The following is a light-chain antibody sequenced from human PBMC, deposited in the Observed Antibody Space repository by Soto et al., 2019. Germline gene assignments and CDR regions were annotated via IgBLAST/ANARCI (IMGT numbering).Light chain of an antibody. CDR2: ANR. Sequence: NFMLTQPHSVSESPGKTVTISCTRSSGSIVSNFVQWYQQRPGSAPTNVIFANRQRPSGVPDRFSGSIDTSSNSASLTISGLKTEDEADYYCQSYDSDTVSRVFGGGTKVTVL. J-gene: IGLJ3*02. V-gene: IGLV6-57*03. CDR3: QSYDSDTVSRV. CDR1: SGSIVSNF.